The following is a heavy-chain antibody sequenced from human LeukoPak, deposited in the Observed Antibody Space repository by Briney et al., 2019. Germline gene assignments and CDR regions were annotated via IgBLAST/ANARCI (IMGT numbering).Heavy chain of an antibody. CDR1: GFTFSSYG. V-gene: IGHV3-33*08. Sequence: PGRSLRLSCAASGFTFSSYGMHWVRQAPGKGLEWVAVIWNDGSNKYYGDSVKGRFTVSRDNSKNTLYLQMNSLRAQDTAVYYCARDMATSMRPWGMDVWGQGTTVTVSS. CDR2: IWNDGSNK. D-gene: IGHD2/OR15-2a*01. J-gene: IGHJ6*02. CDR3: ARDMATSMRPWGMDV.